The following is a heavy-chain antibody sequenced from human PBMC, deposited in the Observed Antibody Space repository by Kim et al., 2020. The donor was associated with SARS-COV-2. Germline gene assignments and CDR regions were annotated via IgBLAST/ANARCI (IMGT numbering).Heavy chain of an antibody. D-gene: IGHD6-6*01. J-gene: IGHJ4*02. CDR3: AKRKNIAARPGPFDY. V-gene: IGHV3-30*02. Sequence: DSVKGRFTISRDNSKNTLYLQMNSLRAEDTAVYYCAKRKNIAARPGPFDYWGQGTLVTVSS.